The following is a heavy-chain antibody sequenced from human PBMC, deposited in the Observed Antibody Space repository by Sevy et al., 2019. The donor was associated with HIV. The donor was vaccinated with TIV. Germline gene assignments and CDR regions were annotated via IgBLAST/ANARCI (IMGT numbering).Heavy chain of an antibody. J-gene: IGHJ4*02. D-gene: IGHD2-15*01. CDR3: ARGDRTGRCFDS. CDR1: GYNFNNYY. Sequence: ASVKVSCKASGYNFNNYYIHWVRQAPGQGLQWMGVINPTSSSTYYPPKFQGRVTMTRDTSTSTVSLDLRSLRSEDMAVYYCARGDRTGRCFDSWGQGTLVTVSS. CDR2: INPTSSST. V-gene: IGHV1-46*02.